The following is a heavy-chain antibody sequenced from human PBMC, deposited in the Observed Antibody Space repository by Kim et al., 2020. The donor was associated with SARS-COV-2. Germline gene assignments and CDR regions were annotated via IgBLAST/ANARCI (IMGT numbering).Heavy chain of an antibody. Sequence: GGSLRLSCAASGFTFSSYSMNWVRQAPGKGLEWVSSISSSSSYIYYADSVKGRVTITIDNDKNSLYLQMNSQRAENTDVYYCARDKGDRYGGDVDYWGQG. CDR3: ARDKGDRYGGDVDY. CDR2: ISSSSSYI. CDR1: GFTFSSYS. J-gene: IGHJ4*02. V-gene: IGHV3-21*01. D-gene: IGHD4-17*01.